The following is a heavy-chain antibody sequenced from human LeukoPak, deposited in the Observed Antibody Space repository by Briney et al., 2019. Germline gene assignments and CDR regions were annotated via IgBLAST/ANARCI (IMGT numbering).Heavy chain of an antibody. CDR1: GFTLSSYG. CDR2: IWYDGSNK. D-gene: IGHD5-24*01. J-gene: IGHJ4*02. CDR3: ARVHPQRYYFDY. V-gene: IGHV3-33*01. Sequence: TGGSLRLSCAASGFTLSSYGMHWVRQAPGKGLEWVAVIWYDGSNKYYADSVKGRFTISRDNSKNTLYLQMNSLRAEDTAVYYCARVHPQRYYFDYWGQGTLVTVSS.